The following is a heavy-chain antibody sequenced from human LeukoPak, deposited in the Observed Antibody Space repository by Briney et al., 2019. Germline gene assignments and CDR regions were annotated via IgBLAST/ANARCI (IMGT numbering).Heavy chain of an antibody. J-gene: IGHJ6*03. CDR3: ARDQNGSGSYYFGYYYYMDV. Sequence: WASVNVSCKASGYTFTSYGISWVRQAPGQGLEWMGWISAYNGNTNYARKLQGRVTMTTDTSTSTAYMELRSLRSDDTAVYYCARDQNGSGSYYFGYYYYMDVWAKGPRSPSP. CDR1: GYTFTSYG. D-gene: IGHD3-10*01. CDR2: ISAYNGNT. V-gene: IGHV1-18*01.